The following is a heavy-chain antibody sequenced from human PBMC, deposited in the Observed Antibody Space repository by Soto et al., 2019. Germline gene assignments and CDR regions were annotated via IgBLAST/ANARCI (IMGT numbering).Heavy chain of an antibody. D-gene: IGHD6-19*01. V-gene: IGHV3-48*01. CDR1: GFTFSSYS. J-gene: IGHJ4*02. Sequence: DVQLVESGGGSVQPGGSLSLSCVASGFTFSSYSMNWVRQAPGKGLEWVSYISSSSGTKYYADSVEGRFTISRDNAKHSLHLQMNNLRAEDTAIYYCAALPVAGRDVDYWGQGTLVTVSS. CDR2: ISSSSGTK. CDR3: AALPVAGRDVDY.